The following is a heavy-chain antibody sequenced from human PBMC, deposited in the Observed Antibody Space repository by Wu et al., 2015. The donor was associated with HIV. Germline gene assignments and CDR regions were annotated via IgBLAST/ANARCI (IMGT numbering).Heavy chain of an antibody. J-gene: IGHJ6*02. CDR1: GGSFSKYA. Sequence: QVQLVQSGAEVKRPGSAVKVSCKAFGGSFSKYAISWMRQAPGQGLVWMGGIIPIFGTAKYAQQFQDRVTISKDESTNTAYMELKSLRSDDTAVYYCARDLRPGSSWYPGREEGYYYYGMDVVGPRDHG. CDR3: ARDLRPGSSWYPGREEGYYYYGMDV. D-gene: IGHD6-13*01. CDR2: IIPIFGTA. V-gene: IGHV1-69*05.